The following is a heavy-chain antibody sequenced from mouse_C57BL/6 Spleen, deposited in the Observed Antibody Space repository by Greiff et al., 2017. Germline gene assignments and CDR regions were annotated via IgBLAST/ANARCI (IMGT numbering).Heavy chain of an antibody. CDR2: IYPGDGDT. Sequence: QVQLQQSGPELVKPGASVKISCKASGYAFSSSWMNWVKQRPGKGLEWIGRIYPGDGDTNYNGKFKGKATLTEDKSSSTAYMQLSSLTSEDSAVYFCARGVGYFDYWGQGTTLTVSS. V-gene: IGHV1-82*01. CDR3: ARGVGYFDY. CDR1: GYAFSSSW. J-gene: IGHJ2*01. D-gene: IGHD1-1*02.